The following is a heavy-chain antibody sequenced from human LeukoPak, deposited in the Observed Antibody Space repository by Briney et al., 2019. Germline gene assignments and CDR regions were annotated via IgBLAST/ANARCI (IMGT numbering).Heavy chain of an antibody. Sequence: GGSLRLPCAAPGFTFSSYSMNWVRQAPGKGLEWVSYISSSSSTIYYADSVKGRFTISRDNAKNSLYLQMNSLRAEDTAVYYCARDVSDYGDYAFDIWGQGTMVTVSS. J-gene: IGHJ3*02. CDR1: GFTFSSYS. V-gene: IGHV3-48*01. CDR3: ARDVSDYGDYAFDI. CDR2: ISSSSSTI. D-gene: IGHD4-17*01.